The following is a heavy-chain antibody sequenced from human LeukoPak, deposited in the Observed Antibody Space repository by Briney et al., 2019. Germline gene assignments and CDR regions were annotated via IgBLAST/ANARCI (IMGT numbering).Heavy chain of an antibody. CDR3: ARGISGDYYFDH. Sequence: SETLSLTCAAYGGSFSGYYWSWIRQPPGKGLEWIGEIIHSGNTNYNPSLKSRVTIAVDTSKNQFSLKLRSVTAADTARNYCARGISGDYYFDHWGQGTLVTVSS. D-gene: IGHD2-21*01. CDR2: IIHSGNT. J-gene: IGHJ4*02. CDR1: GGSFSGYY. V-gene: IGHV4-34*01.